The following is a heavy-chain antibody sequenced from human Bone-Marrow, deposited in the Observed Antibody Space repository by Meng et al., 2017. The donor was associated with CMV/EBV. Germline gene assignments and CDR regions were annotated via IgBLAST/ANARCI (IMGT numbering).Heavy chain of an antibody. CDR1: GGTFSSYA. V-gene: IGHV1-69*05. J-gene: IGHJ4*02. CDR3: APGWVITMIVV. CDR2: IIPIFGTA. Sequence: SVKVSCKASGGTFSSYAISWVRQTPGQGLEWMGGIIPIFGTANYAQKFQGRVTITTDESTSTAYMELRSLRSEDTAVYYCAPGWVITMIVVWGQGTRVTVYS. D-gene: IGHD3-22*01.